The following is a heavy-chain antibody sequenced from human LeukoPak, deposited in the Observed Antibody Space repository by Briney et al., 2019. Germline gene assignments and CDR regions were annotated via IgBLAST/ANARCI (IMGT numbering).Heavy chain of an antibody. CDR3: ARERGYYCSTGSCYFDY. V-gene: IGHV5-51*01. D-gene: IGHD2-15*01. J-gene: IGHJ4*02. CDR1: GYTFADHW. CDR2: IYAGDSDT. Sequence: GESLKISCKTSGYTFADHWIGWVRQMPGVGLEWMRIIYAGDSDTRYSPSFQGQVTISADKSTRTAYLQWSSLKASDTAMYYCARERGYYCSTGSCYFDYWGQGTQVTVS.